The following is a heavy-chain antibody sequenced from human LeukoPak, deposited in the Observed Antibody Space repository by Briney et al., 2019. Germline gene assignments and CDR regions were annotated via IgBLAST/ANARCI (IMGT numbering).Heavy chain of an antibody. CDR1: GFTFSDYY. D-gene: IGHD5-18*01. CDR3: AKAYSYGHIDY. V-gene: IGHV3-11*06. Sequence: GGSLRLSCAASGFTFSDYYMSWIRQAPGKGLEWVSSISSSSNYIYYADSVKGRYTISRDNAKNSLYLQMNSLRAEDTAVYYCAKAYSYGHIDYWGQGTLVTVSS. CDR2: ISSSSNYI. J-gene: IGHJ4*02.